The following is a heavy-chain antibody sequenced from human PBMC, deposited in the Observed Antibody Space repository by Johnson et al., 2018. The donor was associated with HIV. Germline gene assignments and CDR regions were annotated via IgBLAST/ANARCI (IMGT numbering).Heavy chain of an antibody. V-gene: IGHV3-30-3*01. Sequence: QVQLVESGGGLVKPGGSLRLSCAASGFTFTNAWMHWVRQAPGKGLEWVGHIKSNKYYADSVKGRFSISRDNSKNTLFLQMNSLRAEDTAVYYCATAARLFDAFDIWGQGTMVTVSS. CDR1: GFTFTNAW. CDR2: IKSNK. J-gene: IGHJ3*02. D-gene: IGHD6-6*01. CDR3: ATAARLFDAFDI.